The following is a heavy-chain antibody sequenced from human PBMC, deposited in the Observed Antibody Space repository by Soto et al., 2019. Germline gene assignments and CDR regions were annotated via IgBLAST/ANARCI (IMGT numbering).Heavy chain of an antibody. V-gene: IGHV4-30-4*01. CDR1: GGSISSGDYY. D-gene: IGHD6-19*01. Sequence: PSETLSLTCTVSGGSISSGDYYWSWIRQPPGKGLEWIGYIYYSGSTYYNPSLKSRVTISVDTSKNQFSLKLSSVTAADTAVYYCARKKGAGTEYYYYGMDVWGQGTTVTVYS. CDR3: ARKKGAGTEYYYYGMDV. J-gene: IGHJ6*02. CDR2: IYYSGST.